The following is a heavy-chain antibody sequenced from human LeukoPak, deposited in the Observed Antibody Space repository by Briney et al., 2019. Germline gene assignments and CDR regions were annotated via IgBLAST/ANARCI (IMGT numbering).Heavy chain of an antibody. J-gene: IGHJ6*02. CDR2: ISGSGGST. CDR1: GFTFSSYA. V-gene: IGHV3-23*01. CDR3: AIDPDILSYYYYYGMDV. Sequence: GGSLRLSCAASGFTFSSYAMSWVRQAPGKGLEWVSAISGSGGSTYYADSVKGRFTISRDNSKNTLYLQMNSLRAEDTAVYYCAIDPDILSYYYYYGMDVWGQGTTVTVSS. D-gene: IGHD3-9*01.